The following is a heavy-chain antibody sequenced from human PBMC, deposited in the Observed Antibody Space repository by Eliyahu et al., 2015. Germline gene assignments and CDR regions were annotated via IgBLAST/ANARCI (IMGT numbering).Heavy chain of an antibody. J-gene: IGHJ1*01. CDR3: ARVSYDSSGHPTYFEH. CDR1: GGSISSGDYY. V-gene: IGHV4-30-4*01. CDR2: IYHSGSP. D-gene: IGHD3-22*01. Sequence: QVQLQESGPGLVKPSQTLSLTCSVSGGSISSGDYYWSWIRQPPGKGLEWIGYIYHSGSPYYNPSLKSRVTISVDTSKNQFSLKLSFVTAADTAVYYCARVSYDSSGHPTYFEHWGQGTLVTVSS.